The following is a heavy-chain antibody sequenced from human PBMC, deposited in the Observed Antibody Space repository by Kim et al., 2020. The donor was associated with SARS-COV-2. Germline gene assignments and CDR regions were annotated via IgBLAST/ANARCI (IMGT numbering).Heavy chain of an antibody. J-gene: IGHJ4*02. V-gene: IGHV4-39*01. Sequence: NPSLEGRVTIAVDTSKNQFSLKLSSVTAADTAVYYCARQPYSSSWYFDYWGQGTLVTVSS. D-gene: IGHD6-13*01. CDR3: ARQPYSSSWYFDY.